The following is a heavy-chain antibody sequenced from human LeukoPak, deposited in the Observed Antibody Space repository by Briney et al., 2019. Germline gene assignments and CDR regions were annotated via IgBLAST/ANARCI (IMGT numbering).Heavy chain of an antibody. D-gene: IGHD6-19*01. CDR3: ARHRGWYLGELNY. J-gene: IGHJ4*02. CDR2: ISAYKGNT. V-gene: IGHV1-18*01. CDR1: GYTFTSYG. Sequence: EASVKVSCKASGYTFTSYGISWVRPAPGQGLEWMGWISAYKGNTNYAQKLQGRVTMTTDTSTSTGYMELRSLRSDDTAVYYCARHRGWYLGELNYWGQGTLVTVSS.